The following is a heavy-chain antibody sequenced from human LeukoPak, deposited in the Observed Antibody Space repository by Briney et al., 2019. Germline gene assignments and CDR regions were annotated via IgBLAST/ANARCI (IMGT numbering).Heavy chain of an antibody. D-gene: IGHD5-24*01. CDR3: ARGRVLDGYNYGNDY. CDR1: GYTFTGYY. Sequence: ASVKVSCKASGYTFTGYYMHWVRQAPGQGLEWMGWINPNSGGTNYAQKFQGRVTMTRDTSISTAYMELSRLRSDDTAVYYCARGRVLDGYNYGNDYWAQGTLVTVSS. V-gene: IGHV1-2*02. J-gene: IGHJ4*02. CDR2: INPNSGGT.